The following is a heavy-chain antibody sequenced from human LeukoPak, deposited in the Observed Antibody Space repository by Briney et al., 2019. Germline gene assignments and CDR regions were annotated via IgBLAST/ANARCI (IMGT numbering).Heavy chain of an antibody. Sequence: GGSLRLSCAASGFTVSSNYMSWVRQAPGKGLEWVSVIYSGGSTYYADSVKGRFTISRDNSKNTLYLQMNSLRAEDTAVYYCARDIPIVVAPASMGNWFDPWGQGTLVTVAS. CDR3: ARDIPIVVAPASMGNWFDP. J-gene: IGHJ5*02. V-gene: IGHV3-66*01. CDR1: GFTVSSNY. CDR2: IYSGGST. D-gene: IGHD2-2*01.